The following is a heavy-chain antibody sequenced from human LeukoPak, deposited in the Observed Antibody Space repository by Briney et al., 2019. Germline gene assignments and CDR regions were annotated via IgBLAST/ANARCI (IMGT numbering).Heavy chain of an antibody. CDR3: ARDVSYCGGDCYSDMDAFDI. CDR2: ISYDGSNK. D-gene: IGHD2-21*02. Sequence: GRSLRLSCAASGFTFSSYAMHWVRQAPGKGLEWVAVISYDGSNKYYADSVKGRFTISRDNSKNTLYLQMNSLRAEDTAVYYCARDVSYCGGDCYSDMDAFDIWGQGTMVTVSS. CDR1: GFTFSSYA. J-gene: IGHJ3*02. V-gene: IGHV3-30-3*01.